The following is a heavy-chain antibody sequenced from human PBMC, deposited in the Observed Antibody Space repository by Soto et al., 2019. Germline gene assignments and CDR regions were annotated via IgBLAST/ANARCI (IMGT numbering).Heavy chain of an antibody. D-gene: IGHD6-19*01. J-gene: IGHJ5*02. V-gene: IGHV1-69*12. CDR3: ARGGEQWLVQDWFDP. CDR1: GGTFSSYA. Sequence: QVQLVQSGAEVKKPGSSVKVSCKASGGTFSSYAISWVRQAPGQGLEWMGGIIPIFGTANYAQKFQGRVTSTADESTSTVYMELSSLRSEDTAVYDGARGGEQWLVQDWFDPWGQGTLVTVSS. CDR2: IIPIFGTA.